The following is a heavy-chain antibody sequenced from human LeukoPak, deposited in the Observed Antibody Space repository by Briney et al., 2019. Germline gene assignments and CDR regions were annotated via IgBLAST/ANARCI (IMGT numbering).Heavy chain of an antibody. Sequence: GGSLRLSCAASGFSFNSYSMNWVRQAPGKGLEWVPSISSSSSYIYYADSVKGRFTISRDNAKNSLYLQMNSLRAEDTAVYYCARDYNYRSAVFGYWGQGTLVTVSS. CDR3: ARDYNYRSAVFGY. CDR2: ISSSSSYI. D-gene: IGHD3-22*01. J-gene: IGHJ4*02. V-gene: IGHV3-21*01. CDR1: GFSFNSYS.